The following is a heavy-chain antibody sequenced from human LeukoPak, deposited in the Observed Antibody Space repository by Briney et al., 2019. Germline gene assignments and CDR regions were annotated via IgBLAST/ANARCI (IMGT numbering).Heavy chain of an antibody. CDR3: ARSLRRGGVPAAPQRRRSDNWFDP. Sequence: PGGSLRLSCAASGFTFSSYGMHWIRQPPGKGLEWIGEINHSGSTNYNPSLKSRVTISVDTSKNQFSLKLSSVTAADTAVYYCARSLRRGGVPAAPQRRRSDNWFDPWGQGTLVTVSS. J-gene: IGHJ5*02. V-gene: IGHV4-34*01. CDR1: GFTFSSYG. CDR2: INHSGST. D-gene: IGHD2-2*01.